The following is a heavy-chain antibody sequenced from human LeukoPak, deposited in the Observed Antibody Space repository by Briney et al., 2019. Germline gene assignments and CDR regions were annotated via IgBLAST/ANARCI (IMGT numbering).Heavy chain of an antibody. CDR2: INHSGST. CDR1: GGSFSGYY. D-gene: IGHD6-13*01. J-gene: IGHJ4*02. Sequence: SETLSLTCAVYGGSFSGYYWSWIRQPPGKGLEWIGEINHSGSTNYNPSLKSRVTISVDTSKNQFSLKLSSVTAADTAVYYCARGGWSSSWPFDYWGQGTLVTVCS. CDR3: ARGGWSSSWPFDY. V-gene: IGHV4-34*01.